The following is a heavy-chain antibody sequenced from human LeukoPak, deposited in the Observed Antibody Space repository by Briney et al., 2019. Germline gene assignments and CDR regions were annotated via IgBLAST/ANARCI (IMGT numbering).Heavy chain of an antibody. J-gene: IGHJ6*03. D-gene: IGHD2-2*01. CDR2: ISSSGSTI. V-gene: IGHV3-48*03. Sequence: GGSLRLSCTASGFSFSSHDMHWVRQAPGKGLEWVSYISSSGSTIYYADPVKGRFTISRDNAKNSLYLQMNSLRAEDMALYYCAKGDSSTIDYYYYMDVWGKGTTVTVSS. CDR3: AKGDSSTIDYYYYMDV. CDR1: GFSFSSHD.